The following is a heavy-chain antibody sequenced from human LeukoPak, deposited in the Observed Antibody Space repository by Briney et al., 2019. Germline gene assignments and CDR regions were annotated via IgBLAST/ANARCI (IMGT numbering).Heavy chain of an antibody. CDR3: ARRLGVRPPYFVY. Sequence: GESLKISCKGSGYSFTSYWIGWVRQMPGKGLEWMGIIYPGDSDTRYSPSFQGQVTISADKSIGTAYLQWSSLKASDTAMYYFARRLGVRPPYFVYWGEGTLVTVSS. D-gene: IGHD2-8*01. CDR2: IYPGDSDT. V-gene: IGHV5-51*01. J-gene: IGHJ4*02. CDR1: GYSFTSYW.